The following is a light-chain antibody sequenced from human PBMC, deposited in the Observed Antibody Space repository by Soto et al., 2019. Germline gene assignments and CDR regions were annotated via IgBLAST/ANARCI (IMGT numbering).Light chain of an antibody. V-gene: IGLV1-44*01. Sequence: QSVLTQPPSASGTPGQRVTISSSGSRSNIGSNTVNWYQQLPGTAPKLLIYSNNQRPSGVPDRFSGSKSGTSASLAISGLQSEDEADYYCAAWDDSLNGWVFGGGTKLTVL. CDR3: AAWDDSLNGWV. CDR1: RSNIGSNT. CDR2: SNN. J-gene: IGLJ3*02.